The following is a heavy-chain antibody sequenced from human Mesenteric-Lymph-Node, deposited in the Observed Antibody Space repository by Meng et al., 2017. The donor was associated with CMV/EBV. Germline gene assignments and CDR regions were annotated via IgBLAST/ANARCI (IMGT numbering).Heavy chain of an antibody. V-gene: IGHV4-59*01. J-gene: IGHJ5*02. CDR1: GGSISSYY. CDR3: ARHITIFGVVTS. CDR2: IYYSGST. Sequence: SETLSLTCTVSGGSISSYYWSWIRQPPGKGLEWIGYIYYSGSTNYNPSLKSRVTISVDTSKNQFSLKLSSVTAADTAVYYCARHITIFGVVTSWGQGTLVTVSS. D-gene: IGHD3-3*01.